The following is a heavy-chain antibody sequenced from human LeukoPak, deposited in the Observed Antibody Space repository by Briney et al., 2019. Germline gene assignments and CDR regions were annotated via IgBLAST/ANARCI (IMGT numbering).Heavy chain of an antibody. Sequence: GGSLRLSCAASGFTFSNAWMSWVRQAPGNGLEWVGRIKSKTDGGTTDYAAPGKGRFTISRDDSKNTLYLQMNSLKTEDTAVYYCTTGVGYSSSWFDYWGQGTLVTVSS. V-gene: IGHV3-15*01. CDR3: TTGVGYSSSWFDY. D-gene: IGHD6-13*01. CDR2: IKSKTDGGTT. J-gene: IGHJ4*02. CDR1: GFTFSNAW.